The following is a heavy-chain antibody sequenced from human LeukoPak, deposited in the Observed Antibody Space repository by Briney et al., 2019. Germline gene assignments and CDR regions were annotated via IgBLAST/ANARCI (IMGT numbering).Heavy chain of an antibody. CDR1: GFTFSSYG. D-gene: IGHD3-10*01. Sequence: GGSLRLSCAASGFTFSSYGMHWVRQAPGKGLEWVSSISSSSSYIYYADSVKGRFTISRDNAKNSLYLQMNSLRAEDTAVYYCARADYGSGSPPFDIWGQGTMVTVSS. V-gene: IGHV3-21*01. J-gene: IGHJ3*02. CDR3: ARADYGSGSPPFDI. CDR2: ISSSSSYI.